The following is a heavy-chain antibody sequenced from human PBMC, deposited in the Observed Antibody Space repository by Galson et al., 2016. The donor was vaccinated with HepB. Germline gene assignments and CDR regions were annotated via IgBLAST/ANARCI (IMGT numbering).Heavy chain of an antibody. CDR1: GYTFTNYW. CDR3: ARRERGCSGGSCIPYFFDS. CDR2: IYPGDSDT. V-gene: IGHV5-51*01. Sequence: QSGAEVKKTGESLKISCKASGYTFTNYWIGWVRQLPGKGLEWMGIIYPGDSDTRYSPSFQGQVTMSADTSITTAYLQGSSLKASGTAMYYCARRERGCSGGSCIPYFFDSWGQGTLVTVSS. J-gene: IGHJ4*02. D-gene: IGHD2-15*01.